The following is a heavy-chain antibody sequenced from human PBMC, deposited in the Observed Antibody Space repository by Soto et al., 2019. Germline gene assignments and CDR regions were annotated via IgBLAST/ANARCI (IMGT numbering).Heavy chain of an antibody. CDR3: ARHSYYSNPLRFDP. Sequence: QVQLQESGPGLVQPSETLSLTCTVSGGSITGYYWSWIRQPPGKGPEWIGNIHYSGSTNYNPSLKSRLTISVDTSKTQFSLRLSSVTAAETAVYYCARHSYYSNPLRFDPWGQGTLVTVSS. J-gene: IGHJ5*02. D-gene: IGHD4-4*01. CDR1: GGSITGYY. V-gene: IGHV4-59*08. CDR2: IHYSGST.